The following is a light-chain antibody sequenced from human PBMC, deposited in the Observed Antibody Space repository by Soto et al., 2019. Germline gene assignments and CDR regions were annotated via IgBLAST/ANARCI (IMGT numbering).Light chain of an antibody. CDR2: DVS. CDR3: CSYAGSYGWV. CDR1: SSDVGGYNY. J-gene: IGLJ3*02. V-gene: IGLV2-11*01. Sequence: QSVLTQPRSVSGSPGQSVTISCTGTSSDVGGYNYVSWYQQHPGKAPKLMIYDVSKRPSGVPDRFSGSKSGNTASLTISGLQAEDEADYYCCSYAGSYGWVFCGGTKLTVL.